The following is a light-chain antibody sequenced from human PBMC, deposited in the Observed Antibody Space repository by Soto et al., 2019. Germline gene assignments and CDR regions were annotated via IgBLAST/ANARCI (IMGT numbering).Light chain of an antibody. J-gene: IGKJ4*01. V-gene: IGKV3-11*01. CDR1: QSVNN. Sequence: EIVLTQSPATLSLSPGEGVTLSCRASQSVNNLAWYQQKPGQAPRLLIYDASNRATGIPARFSGSGSGTDFNLTITYLEPEDFAVYYCQQRANWPLSFGGGTKVESK. CDR3: QQRANWPLS. CDR2: DAS.